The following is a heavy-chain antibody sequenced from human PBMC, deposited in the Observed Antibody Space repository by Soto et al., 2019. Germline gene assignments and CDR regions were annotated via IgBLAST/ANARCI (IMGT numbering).Heavy chain of an antibody. CDR3: ARDRVLGVVVAYSGMDV. D-gene: IGHD2-15*01. V-gene: IGHV1-2*04. Sequence: QVQLVQSGAEVKKPGASVKVSCKASGYTFTGYYMHWVRQAPGQGLEWMGWINPNSCGTNYAQKFQGWVTMTRDTSISTAYMELTRLRSDDTAVYYCARDRVLGVVVAYSGMDVWGQGTTLTVSS. J-gene: IGHJ6*02. CDR1: GYTFTGYY. CDR2: INPNSCGT.